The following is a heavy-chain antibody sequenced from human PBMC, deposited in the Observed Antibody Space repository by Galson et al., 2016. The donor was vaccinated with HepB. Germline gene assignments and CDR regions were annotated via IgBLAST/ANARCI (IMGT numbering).Heavy chain of an antibody. D-gene: IGHD3-22*01. V-gene: IGHV4-39*01. Sequence: SETLSLTCTVSGASTRSRSFYWGWIRQPPGKGLEWIGSVYYDGRTTYNPSLQNRVTLSIDTSKNQFSLRLSSVTAADTSVYYCARLLGYDSSDIWGQGTLVIVSS. J-gene: IGHJ4*02. CDR2: VYYDGRT. CDR1: GASTRSRSFY. CDR3: ARLLGYDSSDI.